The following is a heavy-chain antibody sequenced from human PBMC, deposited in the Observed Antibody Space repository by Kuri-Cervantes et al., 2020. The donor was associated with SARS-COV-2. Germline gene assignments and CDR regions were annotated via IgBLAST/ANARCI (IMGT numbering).Heavy chain of an antibody. CDR3: AKNPVPAAIRFDY. Sequence: GESLKISCAASGSTFSSYAMSWVRQAPGKGLEWVSAISGSGGSTYYADSVKGRFTISRDNSKNTLYLQMNSLRAEDTAVYYCAKNPVPAAIRFDYWGQGTLVTVSS. CDR2: ISGSGGST. J-gene: IGHJ4*02. CDR1: GSTFSSYA. V-gene: IGHV3-23*01. D-gene: IGHD2-2*01.